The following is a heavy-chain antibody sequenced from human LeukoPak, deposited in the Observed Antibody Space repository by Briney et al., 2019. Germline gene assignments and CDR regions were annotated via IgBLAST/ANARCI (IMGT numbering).Heavy chain of an antibody. J-gene: IGHJ3*02. CDR1: GFTFRNDW. V-gene: IGHV3-7*03. Sequence: GESLRLSCAASGFTFRNDWMSWVRQAPGKGLEWVANINPDGSKKYYVDSVKGRFTISRENGKESLYLHMNSLRAEDTAVYYCVRGGIRLAGLDAFDIWGQGTVVAVFS. D-gene: IGHD6-19*01. CDR3: VRGGIRLAGLDAFDI. CDR2: INPDGSKK.